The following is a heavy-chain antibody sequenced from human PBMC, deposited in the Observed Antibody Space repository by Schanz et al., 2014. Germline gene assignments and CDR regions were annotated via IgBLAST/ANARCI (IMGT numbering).Heavy chain of an antibody. V-gene: IGHV3-66*01. D-gene: IGHD2-15*01. CDR3: ARDRGYCSGGSCLTFDY. Sequence: EVQLVESGGGLVQPGGSLRLSCGGSGFTVSSNHMSWVRQAPGKGLEWVSVIYSGIGAYYADSVKDRFTVSRDNSKNTLYLQMNSLRAEDTAVYYCARDRGYCSGGSCLTFDYWGQGTLVTVSS. CDR2: IYSGIGA. CDR1: GFTVSSNH. J-gene: IGHJ4*02.